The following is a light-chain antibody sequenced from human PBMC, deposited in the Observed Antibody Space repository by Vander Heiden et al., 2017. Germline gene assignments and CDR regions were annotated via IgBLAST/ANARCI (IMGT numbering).Light chain of an antibody. Sequence: DIPMTPSPSSLSASVGDRVTITCRASQSISSYLNWYQQKPGKAPKLLIYAASSLQSGVPSRFSGSGSGTDFTLTISRLQPEDFATYYCQQRDSTPYTFGQGTKLEIK. CDR2: AAS. J-gene: IGKJ2*01. V-gene: IGKV1-39*01. CDR1: QSISSY. CDR3: QQRDSTPYT.